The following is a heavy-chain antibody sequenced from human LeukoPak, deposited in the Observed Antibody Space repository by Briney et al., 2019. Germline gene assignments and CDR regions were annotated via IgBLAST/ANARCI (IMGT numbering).Heavy chain of an antibody. J-gene: IGHJ5*02. CDR3: ARAVTMVRGVIKVKRFDP. CDR1: GYTFTGYY. Sequence: GASVKVSCKASGYTFTGYYMHWVRQAPGQGLEWMGWINPNSGGTNYAQKFQGRVTMTRDTSISTGYMELSRLRSDDPAVYYCARAVTMVRGVIKVKRFDPWGQGTLVTVSS. CDR2: INPNSGGT. V-gene: IGHV1-2*02. D-gene: IGHD3-10*01.